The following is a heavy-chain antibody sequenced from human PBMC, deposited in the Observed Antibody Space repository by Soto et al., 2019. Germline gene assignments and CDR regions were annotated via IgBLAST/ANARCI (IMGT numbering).Heavy chain of an antibody. CDR2: IIPVFGRP. V-gene: IGHV1-69*13. Sequence: SVKVSCKASGGSFSSFGISWVRQAPGQGLEWMGGIIPVFGRPNYAQRFRGRLTITADESTNTVYLELIDLRSEDTAAYYCATGGSDYKLWGQRTQVTV. CDR3: ATGGSDYKL. CDR1: GGSFSSFG. D-gene: IGHD4-17*01. J-gene: IGHJ1*01.